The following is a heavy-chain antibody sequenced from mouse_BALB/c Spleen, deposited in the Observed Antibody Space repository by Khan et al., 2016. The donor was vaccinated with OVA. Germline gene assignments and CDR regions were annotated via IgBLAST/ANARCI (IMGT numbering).Heavy chain of an antibody. V-gene: IGHV1S135*01. J-gene: IGHJ3*01. CDR3: SRHGFVAWFTY. D-gene: IGHD2-2*01. CDR1: GYSFTNYY. Sequence: VQLKQSGPELMKPGASVKISCKASGYSFTNYYIHWMMQSHGKSLEWIGYIDPFSGGTTYNQKFKGKATLTVDKSSNTAYIHLSNLTSEDSAVYYCSRHGFVAWFTYWGQGTLVTVSA. CDR2: IDPFSGGT.